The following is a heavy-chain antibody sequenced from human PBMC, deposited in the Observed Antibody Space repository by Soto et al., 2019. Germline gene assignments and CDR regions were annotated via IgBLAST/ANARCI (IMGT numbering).Heavy chain of an antibody. CDR3: VRTSLVVAAATREDY. Sequence: GGSLRLSCAASGLTFSSYWMHWVRQAPGKGLVWASRINSDGSSTSYADSVKGRFTISRDNAKNTLYLQMNSLRAEDTAVYYCVRTSLVVAAATREDYWGQGTLVTVSS. D-gene: IGHD2-15*01. CDR2: INSDGSST. V-gene: IGHV3-74*01. J-gene: IGHJ4*02. CDR1: GLTFSSYW.